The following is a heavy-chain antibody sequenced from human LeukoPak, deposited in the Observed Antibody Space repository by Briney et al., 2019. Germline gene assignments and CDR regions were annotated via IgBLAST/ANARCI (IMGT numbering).Heavy chain of an antibody. CDR2: IYYSGST. V-gene: IGHV4-61*05. CDR3: ARAWQDYYDSSGFDY. Sequence: SETLSLTCTVSGGSISSSSYYWGWIRQPPGRGLEWIGYIYYSGSTNYNPSLKSRVTISVDTSKNQFSLKLSSVTAADTAVYYCARAWQDYYDSSGFDYWGQGTLVTVSS. D-gene: IGHD3-22*01. J-gene: IGHJ4*02. CDR1: GGSISSSSYY.